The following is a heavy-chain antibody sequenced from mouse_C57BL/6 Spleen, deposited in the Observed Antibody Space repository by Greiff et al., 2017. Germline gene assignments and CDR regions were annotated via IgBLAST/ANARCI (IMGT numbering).Heavy chain of an antibody. Sequence: VQLQQPGAELVRPGTSVKLSCKASGYTFTSYWMHWVKQRPGQGLEWIGVIDPSDSYTNYNQKFKGKATLTVDTSSSTAYMQLSSLTSEDSAVYDCARPLYYGSSSYAMDYWGQGTSVTVSS. V-gene: IGHV1-59*01. CDR1: GYTFTSYW. J-gene: IGHJ4*01. CDR2: IDPSDSYT. D-gene: IGHD1-1*01. CDR3: ARPLYYGSSSYAMDY.